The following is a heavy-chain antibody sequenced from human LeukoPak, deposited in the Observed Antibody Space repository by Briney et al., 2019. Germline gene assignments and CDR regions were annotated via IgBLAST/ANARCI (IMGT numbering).Heavy chain of an antibody. CDR2: IYPGDSDS. D-gene: IGHD1-26*01. Sequence: GESLKISCRGSGYSFTTYWISWVRQMPGKGLEWMGIIYPGDSDSTYSPSFQGQVTFSADKSISAAYLQWSSLRASDTAVYYCARRLVGATGYFFDYWGQGTLVTVSS. J-gene: IGHJ4*02. CDR3: ARRLVGATGYFFDY. CDR1: GYSFTTYW. V-gene: IGHV5-51*01.